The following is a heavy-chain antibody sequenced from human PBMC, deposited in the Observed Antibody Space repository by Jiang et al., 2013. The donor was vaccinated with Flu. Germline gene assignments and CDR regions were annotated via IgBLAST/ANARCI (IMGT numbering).Heavy chain of an antibody. V-gene: IGHV3-53*01. CDR3: ARDRVGGKYYYYGMDV. J-gene: IGHJ6*02. Sequence: VQLLESGGGLIQPGGSLRLSCAASGFTVSSNYMSWVRQAPGKGLEWVSVIYSGGSTYYADSVKGRFTISRDNSKNTLYLQMNSLRAEDTAVYYCARDRVGGKYYYYGMDVWAKGPRSPSP. CDR2: IYSGGST. CDR1: GFTVSSNY. D-gene: IGHD1-26*01.